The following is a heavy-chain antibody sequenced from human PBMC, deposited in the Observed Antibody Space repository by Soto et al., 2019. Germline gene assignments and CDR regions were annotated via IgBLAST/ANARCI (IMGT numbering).Heavy chain of an antibody. Sequence: PSETLSLTCTVSGGSISSGDYYWSWIRQPPGKGLEWIGYIYYSGSTYYNPSLKSRVTISVDTSKNQFSLKLSYVTAADTAVYYCASFRIAAREYYGMDVWGQGTTVTVSS. CDR2: IYYSGST. CDR3: ASFRIAAREYYGMDV. J-gene: IGHJ6*02. D-gene: IGHD6-6*01. CDR1: GGSISSGDYY. V-gene: IGHV4-30-4*01.